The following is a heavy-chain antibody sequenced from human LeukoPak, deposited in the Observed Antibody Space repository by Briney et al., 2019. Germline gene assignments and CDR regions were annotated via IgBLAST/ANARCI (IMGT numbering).Heavy chain of an antibody. CDR3: TRLLIAGFDY. D-gene: IGHD6-13*01. CDR2: IRSKANNYAT. CDR1: GFTFSGSA. J-gene: IGHJ4*02. V-gene: IGHV3-73*01. Sequence: GGSLRLSCAASGFTFSGSAIHWVRQASGKGLEWVGRIRSKANNYATAYAASVKGRFTISRDDSKNTAYLQINSLKTEDTAVYYCTRLLIAGFDYWGQGTLVTVSS.